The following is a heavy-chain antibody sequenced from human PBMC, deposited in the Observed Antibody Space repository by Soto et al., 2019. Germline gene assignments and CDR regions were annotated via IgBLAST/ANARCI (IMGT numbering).Heavy chain of an antibody. D-gene: IGHD2-2*01. V-gene: IGHV5-51*01. J-gene: IGHJ4*02. CDR3: ARSTSVGYFDY. CDR2: IYPGDSDT. Sequence: ESLKISCTSSGYSFTTYWIGWVRRMPGKGLEWMGIIYPGDSDTKYSPSFQGQVTISADKSISTAYLQWSSLKASDTAIYYCARSTSVGYFDYWGLGTLVTVSS. CDR1: GYSFTTYW.